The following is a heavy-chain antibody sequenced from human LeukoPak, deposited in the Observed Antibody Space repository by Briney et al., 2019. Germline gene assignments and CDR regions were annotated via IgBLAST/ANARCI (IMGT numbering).Heavy chain of an antibody. CDR1: GFTFSSYW. J-gene: IGHJ4*02. Sequence: GGSLRLSCAASGFTFSSYWMHWVRRAPGKGLVWVSRINTDGSSTTYADSVKGRFTISRDNAKSTLYLQMNSLRAEDTALYYCAGSRSFDYWGQGALVTVSS. D-gene: IGHD3-10*01. CDR2: INTDGSST. V-gene: IGHV3-74*01. CDR3: AGSRSFDY.